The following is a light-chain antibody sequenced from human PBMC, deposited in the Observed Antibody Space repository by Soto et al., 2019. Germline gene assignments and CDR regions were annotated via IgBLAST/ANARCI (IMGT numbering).Light chain of an antibody. CDR3: SSYTSSSTLYV. CDR1: SSDFGGYNY. V-gene: IGLV2-14*01. Sequence: QSVLTQPASVSGSPGQSITVSCTGTSSDFGGYNYVSWYQQHPGKAPKLMIYDVSNRPSGVSNRFSGSKSGNTASLTISGFRAEDEADYYCSSYTSSSTLYVFGTGTKVTVL. CDR2: DVS. J-gene: IGLJ1*01.